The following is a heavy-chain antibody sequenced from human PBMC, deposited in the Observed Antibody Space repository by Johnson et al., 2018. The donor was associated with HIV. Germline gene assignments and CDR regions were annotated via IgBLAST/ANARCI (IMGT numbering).Heavy chain of an antibody. J-gene: IGHJ3*02. CDR1: GFTFSSYA. CDR3: AKGLNWGGDAFDI. CDR2: IWYDGSNK. Sequence: QVQLVESGGGVVQPGRSLRLSCAASGFTFSSYAMHWVRQAPGKGLEWVAVIWYDGSNKYYADSVKGRFTISRDTSKNTLYLQMNSLRAEDTAVYYCAKGLNWGGDAFDIWGQGTMVTVSS. D-gene: IGHD7-27*01. V-gene: IGHV3-33*06.